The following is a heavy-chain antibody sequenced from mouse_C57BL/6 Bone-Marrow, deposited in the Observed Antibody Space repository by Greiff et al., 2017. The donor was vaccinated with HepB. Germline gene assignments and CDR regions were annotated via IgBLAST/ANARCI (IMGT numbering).Heavy chain of an antibody. D-gene: IGHD2-4*01. CDR1: GFNIKDYY. CDR2: IDPEDGDT. V-gene: IGHV14-1*01. CDR3: TTPAIYYDYPYAVDY. J-gene: IGHJ4*01. Sequence: VQLQQSGAELVRPGASVKLSCTASGFNIKDYYMHWVKQRPEQGLEWIGRIDPEDGDTKYAPKFQGKATMTADTTSNTAYLQLSSLTSEDTAVYYCTTPAIYYDYPYAVDYGGQGTSVTVSS.